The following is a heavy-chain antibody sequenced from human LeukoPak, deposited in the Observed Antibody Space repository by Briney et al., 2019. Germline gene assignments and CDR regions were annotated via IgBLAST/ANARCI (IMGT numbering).Heavy chain of an antibody. Sequence: SETLSLTCTVSGGSISSYYWSWIRQPPGKGLEWIGYIYTSGSTNYNPSLKSRVTISVDTSKKQFSLKLSSVTAADTAVYYCARGLAAAGPYYYYYYMDVWGKGTTVTVSS. CDR3: ARGLAAAGPYYYYYYMDV. V-gene: IGHV4-4*09. CDR1: GGSISSYY. D-gene: IGHD6-13*01. CDR2: IYTSGST. J-gene: IGHJ6*03.